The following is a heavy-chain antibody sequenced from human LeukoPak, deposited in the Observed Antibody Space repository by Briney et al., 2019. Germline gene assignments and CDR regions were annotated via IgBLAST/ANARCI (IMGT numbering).Heavy chain of an antibody. Sequence: GGSLRLSCAASGFIFSTYWMSWIRQAPGKGLEWVSYISSSGSTIYYADSVKGRFTISRDNAKNSLYLQMNSLRAEDTAVYYCARDSTVAVNYWGQGTLVTVSS. V-gene: IGHV3-11*01. J-gene: IGHJ4*02. CDR1: GFIFSTYW. D-gene: IGHD6-19*01. CDR2: ISSSGSTI. CDR3: ARDSTVAVNY.